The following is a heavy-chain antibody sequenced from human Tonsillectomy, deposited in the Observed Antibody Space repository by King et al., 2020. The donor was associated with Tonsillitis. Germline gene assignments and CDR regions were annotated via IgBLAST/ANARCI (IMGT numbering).Heavy chain of an antibody. CDR3: ARDSVVVVPAAIIGWWFDP. CDR1: GFTFSSYA. D-gene: IGHD2-2*02. V-gene: IGHV3-30*04. CDR2: ISYDGSNK. Sequence: VQLEESGGGVVQPGRSLRLSCAASGFTFSSYAMHWVRQAPGKGLEWVAVISYDGSNKYYADSVKGRFTISRDNSKNTLYLQMNSLRAEDTAVYYCARDSVVVVPAAIIGWWFDPWGQGTLVTVSS. J-gene: IGHJ5*02.